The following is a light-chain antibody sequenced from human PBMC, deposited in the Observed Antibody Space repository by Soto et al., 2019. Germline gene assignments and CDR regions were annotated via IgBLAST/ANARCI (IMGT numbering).Light chain of an antibody. CDR1: QSVSSY. V-gene: IGKV3-11*01. CDR2: DAS. CDR3: QQRSNWPT. Sequence: EIVLTQSPATLSLSPGERATLSCRASQSVSSYLAWYQQKPGQAPRLLIYDASNRATGIPARFSGSGSRTDFTLTFSSLEPEDFAVYYCQQRSNWPTSGQGTRLEIK. J-gene: IGKJ5*01.